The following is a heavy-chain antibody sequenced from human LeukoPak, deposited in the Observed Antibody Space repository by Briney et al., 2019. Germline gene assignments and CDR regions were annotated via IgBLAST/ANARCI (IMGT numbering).Heavy chain of an antibody. V-gene: IGHV1-18*01. J-gene: IGHJ4*02. D-gene: IGHD5-12*01. Sequence: GASVKVSCKASGYTFTAYGITWVRRAPGQGLEWMGWISAYNGNTKYAQKFQGRVSMTADTSTSTAYMELRSLRSDDTAVYYCAREGRQASGYDWMGGEFDYWGQGTLVTVSS. CDR1: GYTFTAYG. CDR2: ISAYNGNT. CDR3: AREGRQASGYDWMGGEFDY.